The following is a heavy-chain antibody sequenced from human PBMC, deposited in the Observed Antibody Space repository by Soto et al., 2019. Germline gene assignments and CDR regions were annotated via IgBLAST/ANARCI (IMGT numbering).Heavy chain of an antibody. D-gene: IGHD3-22*01. CDR1: GFTFSSYG. CDR3: ARDRYYYDSSGDLFDY. Sequence: HPGGSLRLSCAASGFTFSSYGMHWVRQAPGKGLEWVAVIWYDGSNKYYADSVKGRFTISRDNSKNTLYLQMNSLRAEDTAVYYCARDRYYYDSSGDLFDYWGQGTLVTVSS. CDR2: IWYDGSNK. J-gene: IGHJ4*02. V-gene: IGHV3-33*01.